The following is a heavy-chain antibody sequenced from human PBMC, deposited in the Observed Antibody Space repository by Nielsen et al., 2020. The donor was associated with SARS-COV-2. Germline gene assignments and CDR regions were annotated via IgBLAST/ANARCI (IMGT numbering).Heavy chain of an antibody. CDR2: INPSDGDT. V-gene: IGHV1-46*01. D-gene: IGHD2-15*01. J-gene: IGHJ5*02. CDR3: AGGWPARLDP. CDR1: GYIFTSNY. Sequence: ASVKVSCKASGYIFTSNYIHWVRQAPAQGLEWMGIINPSDGDTTYAQRFQGRVTMTRDTSTSTVYMELSNLRSDDTAVYYCAGGWPARLDPWGQGTPVTVSS.